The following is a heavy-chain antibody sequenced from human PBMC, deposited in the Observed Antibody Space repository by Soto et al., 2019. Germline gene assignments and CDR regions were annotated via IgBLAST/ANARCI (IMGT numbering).Heavy chain of an antibody. CDR3: ATAANCYWATSPY. CDR2: MSPNGNNQ. Sequence: GGSLRLSCAAPGFTFSIYALHWVRQAPGKGLEWVAVMSPNGNNQYYADSVKGRFTISRDTSKSTLYLQMTSLRPDDTAVYYCATAANCYWATSPYWGHGTLVRVS. D-gene: IGHD2-2*01. J-gene: IGHJ4*01. CDR1: GFTFSIYA. V-gene: IGHV3-30-3*01.